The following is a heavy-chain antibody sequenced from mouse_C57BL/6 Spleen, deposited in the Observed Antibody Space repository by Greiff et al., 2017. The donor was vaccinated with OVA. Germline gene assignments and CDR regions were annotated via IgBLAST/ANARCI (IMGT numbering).Heavy chain of an antibody. V-gene: IGHV1-82*01. CDR3: ASLHYYGSSYFDY. J-gene: IGHJ2*01. D-gene: IGHD1-1*01. CDR1: GYAFSSSW. CDR2: IYPGDGDT. Sequence: QVQLQQSGPELVKPGASVKISCKASGYAFSSSWMNWVKQRPGKGLEWIGRIYPGDGDTNYNGKFKGKATLTADKSSSTAYMQLSSLTSEDSAVYFCASLHYYGSSYFDYWGQGTTLTVSS.